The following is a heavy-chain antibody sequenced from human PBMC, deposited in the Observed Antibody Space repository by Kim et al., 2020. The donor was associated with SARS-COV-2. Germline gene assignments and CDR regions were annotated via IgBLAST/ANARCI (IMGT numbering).Heavy chain of an antibody. D-gene: IGHD6-19*01. V-gene: IGHV7-4-1*02. CDR3: ARASSSGWASLDY. Sequence: YAQGFTGRFVFSLDTSVRPAYLQISSLKAEDTAVYYCARASSSGWASLDYWGQGTLVTVSS. J-gene: IGHJ4*02.